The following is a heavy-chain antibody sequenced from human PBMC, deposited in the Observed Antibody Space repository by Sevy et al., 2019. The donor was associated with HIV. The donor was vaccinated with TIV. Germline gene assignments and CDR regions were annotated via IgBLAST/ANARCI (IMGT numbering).Heavy chain of an antibody. CDR2: ISGSGGST. CDR3: AKSLNYDFWSGYYPYYYGMDV. J-gene: IGHJ6*02. V-gene: IGHV3-23*01. Sequence: GGSRRLSCAASGFTFSSDAMSWVRQAPGKGLEWVSAISGSGGSTYYADSVKGRFTLSRDNSKNTRYLQMNSLRAEDTFVYYCAKSLNYDFWSGYYPYYYGMDVWGQGTTVTVSS. D-gene: IGHD3-3*01. CDR1: GFTFSSDA.